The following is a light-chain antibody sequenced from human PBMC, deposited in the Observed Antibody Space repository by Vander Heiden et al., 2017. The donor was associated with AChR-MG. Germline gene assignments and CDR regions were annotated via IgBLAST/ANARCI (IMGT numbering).Light chain of an antibody. CDR1: SSDVGGYNY. CDR2: EVN. V-gene: IGLV2-8*01. Sequence: QSALTQPPSASGSPGQSVTVSCTGTSSDVGGYNYVSWYQQHPGKAPKLMIFEVNKRPSGVPDRFSGSKAGNTASLTVSGLQAEDEADYYCSSFAGSGNWVFGGGTRLTVL. J-gene: IGLJ3*02. CDR3: SSFAGSGNWV.